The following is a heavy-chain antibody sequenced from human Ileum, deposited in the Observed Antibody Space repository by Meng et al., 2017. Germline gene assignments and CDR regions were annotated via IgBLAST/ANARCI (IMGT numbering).Heavy chain of an antibody. CDR2: IIPIFGTA. Sequence: GQLGQSGAEVKKPGSSVKVSCKASGGTFSSYAISWVRQAPGQGLEWMGGIIPIFGTANYAQKFQGRVTITADKSTSTAYMELSSLRSEDTAVYYCARVELTDTAMGRGWFDYWGPGTLVTVSS. D-gene: IGHD5-18*01. V-gene: IGHV1-69*06. CDR3: ARVELTDTAMGRGWFDY. CDR1: GGTFSSYA. J-gene: IGHJ5*01.